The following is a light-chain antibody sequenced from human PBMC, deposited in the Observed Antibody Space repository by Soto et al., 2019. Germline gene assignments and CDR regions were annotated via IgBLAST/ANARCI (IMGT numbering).Light chain of an antibody. J-gene: IGKJ1*01. Sequence: EIVLTQSPGTLSLSTGERATLSCRASQSVSSSYLAWYQQKPGQAPRLLIYVASSRATGIPDRFSGSGSGTDFTLTISRLEPEDFAVYYCQQYGSSPWTFGQGTKVDIK. CDR2: VAS. CDR1: QSVSSSY. CDR3: QQYGSSPWT. V-gene: IGKV3-20*01.